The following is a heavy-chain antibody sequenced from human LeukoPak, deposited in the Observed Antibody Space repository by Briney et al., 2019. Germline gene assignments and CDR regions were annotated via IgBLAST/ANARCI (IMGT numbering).Heavy chain of an antibody. CDR3: AKCGNYDGSGSYLFDY. CDR1: GFTFSSSG. CDR2: ISYDGSNK. V-gene: IGHV3-30*18. J-gene: IGHJ4*02. Sequence: GPSLRPACAASGFTFSSSGIHCVSQHPRNWLGWVAVISYDGSNKYYADSVKGRFTISRDNSKNTLYLQMNSLRAEDTAVYYCAKCGNYDGSGSYLFDYWGQGTLVTVSS. D-gene: IGHD3-10*01.